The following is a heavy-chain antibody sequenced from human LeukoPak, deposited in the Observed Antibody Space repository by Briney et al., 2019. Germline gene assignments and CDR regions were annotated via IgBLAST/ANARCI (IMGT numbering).Heavy chain of an antibody. CDR1: GVSISSYY. D-gene: IGHD3-10*01. Sequence: SETLSLTCTVSGVSISSYYWSWIRQPPGKGLEWIGYIYYSGSTNYNPSLKSRVTISVDTSKNHLSLNLSSVPPEDTAVYYCARDRAGVYSYGSGSYYKRADAFDIWGQGTMVTVSS. CDR3: ARDRAGVYSYGSGSYYKRADAFDI. CDR2: IYYSGST. V-gene: IGHV4-59*12. J-gene: IGHJ3*02.